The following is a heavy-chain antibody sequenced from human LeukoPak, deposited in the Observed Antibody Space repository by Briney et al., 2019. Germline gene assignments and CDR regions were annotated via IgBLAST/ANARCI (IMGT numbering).Heavy chain of an antibody. CDR2: IDWDDDK. CDR1: GFSLSTSKMC. D-gene: IGHD4/OR15-4a*01. V-gene: IGHV2-70*11. Sequence: ESGPTLVNPTQTLTLTCTFSGFSLSTSKMCVNWIRQPPGKALEWLARIDWDDDKYYSTSLKTRLTISKDTSKNQVVLTMTNMDPVDTATYYCARTLAGPDYLDYWGQGTLVTVSS. J-gene: IGHJ4*02. CDR3: ARTLAGPDYLDY.